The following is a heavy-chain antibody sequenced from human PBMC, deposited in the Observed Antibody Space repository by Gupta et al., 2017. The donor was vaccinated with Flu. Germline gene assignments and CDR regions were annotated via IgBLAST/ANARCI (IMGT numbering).Heavy chain of an antibody. CDR3: GRGEVVYDTSGYLAY. Sequence: ASGKGLEGVAVRSYDGSKKYYADSVKGRFSITRDNSKNTVDLQMSSLRGEDTAVYYCGRGEVVYDTSGYLAYWGQGTLVTVSS. J-gene: IGHJ4*02. CDR2: RSYDGSKK. D-gene: IGHD3-22*01. V-gene: IGHV3-30*03.